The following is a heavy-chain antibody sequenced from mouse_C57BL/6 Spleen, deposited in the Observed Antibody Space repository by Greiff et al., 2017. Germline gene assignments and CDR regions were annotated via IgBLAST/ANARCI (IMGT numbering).Heavy chain of an antibody. V-gene: IGHV1-53*01. CDR1: GYTFTSYW. CDR3: ARGGFITTVVVDY. D-gene: IGHD1-1*01. J-gene: IGHJ2*01. Sequence: VKLQQPGTELVKPGASVTLSCKASGYTFTSYWMHWVKQRPGQGLEWIGNINPSNGGTNYNQKFKSKATLTVDKSSSTAYMQLSSLTSEDSAVYYCARGGFITTVVVDYWGQGTTLTVSA. CDR2: INPSNGGT.